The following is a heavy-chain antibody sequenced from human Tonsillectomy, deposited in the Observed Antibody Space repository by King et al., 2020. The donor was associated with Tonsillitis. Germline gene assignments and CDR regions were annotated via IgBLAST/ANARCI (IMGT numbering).Heavy chain of an antibody. J-gene: IGHJ4*02. CDR1: GFTFSRYW. CDR2: MNQDGSEK. CDR3: ARDDSTGYQDFDS. Sequence: VQLVESGGGLVQPGGSLRLSCAGSGFTFSRYWMSWVRQAPGKGLEWVANMNQDGSEKYYVDSVKGRFTISRDNAKNSLYLQMNSLRAEDTAVYYCARDDSTGYQDFDSWGQGTLVTVSS. V-gene: IGHV3-7*01. D-gene: IGHD3-22*01.